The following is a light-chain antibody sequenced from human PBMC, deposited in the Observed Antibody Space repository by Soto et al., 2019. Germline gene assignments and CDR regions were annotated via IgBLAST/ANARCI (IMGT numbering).Light chain of an antibody. J-gene: IGKJ1*01. Sequence: EIVMTQSPATLSVSPGERVTLFCRATQSVSSNLAWYQQKPVQAPRLLIYGASTRATGIPARFSGSGSGTEFTLTISSLQSEDLAVYFCQQYENWPRTFGRGTKVESK. CDR2: GAS. V-gene: IGKV3-15*01. CDR1: QSVSSN. CDR3: QQYENWPRT.